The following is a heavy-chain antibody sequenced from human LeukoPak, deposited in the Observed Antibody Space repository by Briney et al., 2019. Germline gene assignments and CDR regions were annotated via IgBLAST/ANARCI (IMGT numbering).Heavy chain of an antibody. V-gene: IGHV3-9*01. Sequence: PGGSLRLSCAASGFTFDDYAMHWVRQAPGKGLEWVSGISWNSGSIGYADSVKGRFTISRDNAKNSLYLQMNSLRAEDTALYYCAKDHSGWLRYYYYGMDVWGQGTTVTVSS. CDR3: AKDHSGWLRYYYYGMDV. CDR2: ISWNSGSI. J-gene: IGHJ6*02. D-gene: IGHD6-19*01. CDR1: GFTFDDYA.